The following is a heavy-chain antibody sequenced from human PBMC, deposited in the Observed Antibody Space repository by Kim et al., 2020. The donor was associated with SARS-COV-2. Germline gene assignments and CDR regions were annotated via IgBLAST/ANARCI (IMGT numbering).Heavy chain of an antibody. J-gene: IGHJ5*02. CDR3: ARGPDHYVWGSYRERAWFDP. CDR2: INHSGST. CDR1: GGSFSGYY. Sequence: SETLSLTCAVYGGSFSGYYWSWIRQPPGKGLEWIGEINHSGSTNYNPSLKSRVTISVDTSKNQFSLKLSSVTAADTAVYYCARGPDHYVWGSYRERAWFDPWGQGTLVTVSS. D-gene: IGHD3-16*02. V-gene: IGHV4-34*01.